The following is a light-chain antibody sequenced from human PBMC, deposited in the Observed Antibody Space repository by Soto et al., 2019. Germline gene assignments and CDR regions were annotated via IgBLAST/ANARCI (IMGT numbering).Light chain of an antibody. V-gene: IGKV3-20*01. CDR3: QQYGSSAPLT. CDR1: QSVSSSY. Sequence: EIVLRQSPGTRSLCPGERATLSCRASQSVSSSYLAWYQQKPGQAPRLLIYGASSRAAGIPDRFSGSGSGTDFTLTISRLEPEDFAVYYCQQYGSSAPLTFGGGTKVDIK. CDR2: GAS. J-gene: IGKJ4*01.